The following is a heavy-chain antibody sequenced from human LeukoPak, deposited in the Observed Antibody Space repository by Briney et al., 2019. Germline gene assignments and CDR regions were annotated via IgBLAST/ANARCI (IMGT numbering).Heavy chain of an antibody. CDR3: ARAILYYYDGSGHTFDY. CDR2: IYYSGST. Sequence: SETLSLTCTVSGGSISSSSYYWGWIRQPPGKGLEWIGSIYYSGSTYYNPSLKSRVTISVDTSKNQFSLKLSSVTAADTAVYYCARAILYYYDGSGHTFDYWGQGTLVTVSS. CDR1: GGSISSSSYY. V-gene: IGHV4-39*01. D-gene: IGHD3-22*01. J-gene: IGHJ4*02.